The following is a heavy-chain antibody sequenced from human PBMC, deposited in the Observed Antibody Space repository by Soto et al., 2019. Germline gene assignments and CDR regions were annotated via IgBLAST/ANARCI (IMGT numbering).Heavy chain of an antibody. CDR2: ISGSGGRT. Sequence: PGGSLRLSCAASGFTFSSYAMSWVRQAPGKGLEWVSAISGSGGRTYYADSVKGRFTISRDNSKNTLYLQMKSLRAEDTAVYYFAKASPLPSYYYYGMDVWGQGTTVTVS. V-gene: IGHV3-23*01. CDR1: GFTFSSYA. CDR3: AKASPLPSYYYYGMDV. J-gene: IGHJ6*02.